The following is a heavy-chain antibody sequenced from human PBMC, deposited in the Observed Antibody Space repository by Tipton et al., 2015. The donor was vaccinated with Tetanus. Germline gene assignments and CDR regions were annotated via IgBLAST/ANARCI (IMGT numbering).Heavy chain of an antibody. V-gene: IGHV3-48*01. Sequence: SLRLFCEGSGFTFSSYSMNWVRQAPGKGPEWISYIGSFSRTINYADSVRGRFTTFRDNAKSSLYLQMSRLRAEDTAVYYCARVVRDYYYGMDVWGQGTTVTVSS. CDR3: ARVVRDYYYGMDV. CDR1: GFTFSSYS. J-gene: IGHJ6*02. CDR2: IGSFSRTI. D-gene: IGHD3-22*01.